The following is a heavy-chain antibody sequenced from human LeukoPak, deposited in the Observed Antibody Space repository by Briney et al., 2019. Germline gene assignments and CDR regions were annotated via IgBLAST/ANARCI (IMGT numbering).Heavy chain of an antibody. V-gene: IGHV5-51*01. CDR3: ARHFGLNDAFDI. Sequence: GESLKISCKGSGYSFTTYCIGWVRQMPGKGLEWMGIIYLGDSDTRYSPSFQGQVTISVDKSINIAYLQWSSLKASDTAMYYCARHFGLNDAFDIWGQGTMVTVSS. J-gene: IGHJ3*02. CDR1: GYSFTTYC. D-gene: IGHD3-10*01. CDR2: IYLGDSDT.